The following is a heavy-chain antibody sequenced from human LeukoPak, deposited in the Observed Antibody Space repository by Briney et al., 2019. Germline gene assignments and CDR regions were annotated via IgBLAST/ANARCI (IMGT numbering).Heavy chain of an antibody. CDR2: ITGGGTNI. V-gene: IGHV3-11*04. D-gene: IGHD2-2*01. Sequence: GGSLKLSCCGSGFPFRDYYMTLRRLSPGEGLEYISSITGGGTNIFYADSVKGRFTISRDNAKNSLYLQLNSLRAEDSAVYYCATARMAHMPGYWGQGTLVTVSS. CDR1: GFPFRDYY. CDR3: ATARMAHMPGY. J-gene: IGHJ4*02.